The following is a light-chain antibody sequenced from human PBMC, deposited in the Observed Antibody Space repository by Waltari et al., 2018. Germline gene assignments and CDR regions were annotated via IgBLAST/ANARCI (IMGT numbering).Light chain of an antibody. CDR3: QQLHTYPPWT. V-gene: IGKV1-9*01. CDR2: SAS. Sequence: DVQLTQSPSFVSASVGDRVTITCRASQGIGLFLAWYQQKPGTAPKLLIFSASTLQTGVPSRCSGSGSWTDFTLTISNLQPEDFATYYCQQLHTYPPWTFGPGTRVEMK. J-gene: IGKJ1*01. CDR1: QGIGLF.